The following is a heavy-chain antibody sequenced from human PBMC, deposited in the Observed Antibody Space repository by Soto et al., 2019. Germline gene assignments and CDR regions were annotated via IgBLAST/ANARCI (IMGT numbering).Heavy chain of an antibody. Sequence: SQTLSLSSDISVDSVSSTSACWNWIRRTPSRGFEWLGRTYYKSKWYYTYAASVKSRITVSPDTSKNQFSLQLTSVTPEDTAVYYCARGSWDDVSGHYYMDVWDKGTTVTVSS. V-gene: IGHV6-1*01. CDR2: TYYKSKWYY. D-gene: IGHD1-1*01. CDR1: VDSVSSTSAC. J-gene: IGHJ6*03. CDR3: ARGSWDDVSGHYYMDV.